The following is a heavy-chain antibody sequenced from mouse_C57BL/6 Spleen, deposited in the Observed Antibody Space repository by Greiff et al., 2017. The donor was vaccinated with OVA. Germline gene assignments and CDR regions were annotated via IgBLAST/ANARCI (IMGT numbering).Heavy chain of an antibody. CDR3: ARRVATPYWYFDV. D-gene: IGHD1-1*02. J-gene: IGHJ1*03. CDR2: IDPSDSET. V-gene: IGHV1-52*01. Sequence: QVQLQQPGAELVRPGSSVKLSCKASGYTFTSSWMHWVKQRPIQGLEWIGNIDPSDSETHYYQQFTAQAPLTVAKSSSTAYMQRSSLTSEDSAVYYCARRVATPYWYFDVWGTGTTVTVSS. CDR1: GYTFTSSW.